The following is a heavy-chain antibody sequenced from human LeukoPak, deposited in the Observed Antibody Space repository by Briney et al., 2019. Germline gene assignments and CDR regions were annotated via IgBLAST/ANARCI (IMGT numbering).Heavy chain of an antibody. CDR2: IYSGGST. Sequence: GGSLRLSCAASGFTVSSNYMSWVRQAPGKGLEWVSVIYSGGSTYYADSVKGRFTISRDTSKNTLCLQMNSLRAEDTAVYYCARGRPADYFDYWGQGTLVTVSS. J-gene: IGHJ4*02. CDR1: GFTVSSNY. V-gene: IGHV3-53*01. D-gene: IGHD6-6*01. CDR3: ARGRPADYFDY.